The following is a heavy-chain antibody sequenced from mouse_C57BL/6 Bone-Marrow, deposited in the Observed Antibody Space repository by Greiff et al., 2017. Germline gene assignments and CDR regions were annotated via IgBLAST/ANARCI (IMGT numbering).Heavy chain of an antibody. Sequence: QVQLQQPGAELVKPGASVTLSCKASGYTFTSYWMHWVKQRPGQGREWIGMIHPNSGSTNYNEKFKSKATLTVDKSSSTAYMQLSSLTSEDSAVYYCARRVYDYDEGYWGQGTTLTVSS. CDR2: IHPNSGST. CDR1: GYTFTSYW. CDR3: ARRVYDYDEGY. J-gene: IGHJ2*01. V-gene: IGHV1-64*01. D-gene: IGHD2-4*01.